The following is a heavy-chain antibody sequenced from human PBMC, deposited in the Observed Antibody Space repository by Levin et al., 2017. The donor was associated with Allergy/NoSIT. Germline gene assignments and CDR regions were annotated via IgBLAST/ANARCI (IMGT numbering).Heavy chain of an antibody. V-gene: IGHV5-51*01. D-gene: IGHD5-12*01. CDR2: IYPGDSDT. CDR3: AKTGATTFAAFDI. Sequence: KVSCKGSGYSFTSYWIGWVRQMPGKGLEWMGIIYPGDSDTRYSPSFQGQVTISADKSISTAYLQWSSLKASDTAMYYCAKTGATTFAAFDIWGQGTMVTVSS. J-gene: IGHJ3*02. CDR1: GYSFTSYW.